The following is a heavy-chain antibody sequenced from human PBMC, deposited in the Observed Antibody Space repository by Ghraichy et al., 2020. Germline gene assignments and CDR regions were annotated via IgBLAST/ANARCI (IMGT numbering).Heavy chain of an antibody. CDR2: INHSGST. V-gene: IGHV4-34*01. J-gene: IGHJ6*02. CDR3: ARVYKDIVVVPAAPYGMDV. CDR1: GGSFSGYY. D-gene: IGHD2-2*01. Sequence: SETLSLTCAVYGGSFSGYYWSWIRQPPGKGLEWIGEINHSGSTNYNPSLKSRVTISVDTSKNQFSLKLSSVTAADTAVYYCARVYKDIVVVPAAPYGMDVWGQGTTVTVAS.